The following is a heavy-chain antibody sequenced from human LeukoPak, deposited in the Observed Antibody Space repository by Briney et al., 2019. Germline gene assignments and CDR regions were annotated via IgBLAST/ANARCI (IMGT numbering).Heavy chain of an antibody. Sequence: GGSLRLSXATSGFTFSSYLMTWVCQAPGKGLEYVSSIGISAGTTSYADSVKGRFTISRDNSKNTVYLQMDSLRVEDTAVYYCAKDPNWDRGYWGQGTPVTVSS. J-gene: IGHJ4*02. CDR1: GFTFSSYL. CDR3: AKDPNWDRGY. CDR2: IGISAGTT. D-gene: IGHD7-27*01. V-gene: IGHV3-23*01.